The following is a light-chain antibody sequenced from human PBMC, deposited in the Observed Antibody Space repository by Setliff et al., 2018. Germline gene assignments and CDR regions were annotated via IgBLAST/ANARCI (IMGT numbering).Light chain of an antibody. V-gene: IGLV2-11*01. CDR3: CSYAGSNVHVL. CDR2: DVT. J-gene: IGLJ1*01. CDR1: SSDIGGYDY. Sequence: QSVLTQPRSVSGSPGQSVTISCTGTSSDIGGYDYVSWYQHHPDKAPKLIIYDVTERPSGVPDRFSASKSGNTASLTISGLLAEDEADYYCCSYAGSNVHVLFGGGTKVT.